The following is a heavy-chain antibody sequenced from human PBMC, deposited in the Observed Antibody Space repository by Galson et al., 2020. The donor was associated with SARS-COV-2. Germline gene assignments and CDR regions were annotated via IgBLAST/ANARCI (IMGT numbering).Heavy chain of an antibody. CDR2: ISSSSSYI. Sequence: GESLKISCAAPGFTFSSYSMNWVRQAPGKGLEWVSSISSSSSYIYYADSVKGRFTISRDNAKNSLYLQMNSLRAEDTAVYYCARVLGYYDSSGYYYFDYWGQGTLVTVSS. J-gene: IGHJ4*02. V-gene: IGHV3-21*01. CDR1: GFTFSSYS. D-gene: IGHD3-22*01. CDR3: ARVLGYYDSSGYYYFDY.